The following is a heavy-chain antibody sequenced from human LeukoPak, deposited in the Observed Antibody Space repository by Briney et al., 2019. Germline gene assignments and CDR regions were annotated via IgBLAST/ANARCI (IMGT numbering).Heavy chain of an antibody. CDR3: ARPPTYYDFWSGYYFDY. J-gene: IGHJ4*02. CDR2: ISYDGSNK. CDR1: GFTFSSYA. D-gene: IGHD3-3*01. Sequence: GGSLGLSCAASGFTFSSYAMHWVRQAPGKGLEWVAVISYDGSNKYYADSVKGRFTISRDNSKNTLYLQMNSLRAEDTAVYYCARPPTYYDFWSGYYFDYWGQGTLVTVSS. V-gene: IGHV3-30-3*01.